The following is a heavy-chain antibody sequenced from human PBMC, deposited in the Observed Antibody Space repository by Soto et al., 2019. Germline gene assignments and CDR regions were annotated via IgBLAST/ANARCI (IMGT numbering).Heavy chain of an antibody. D-gene: IGHD3-10*01. CDR3: ARDILSGGAYPDS. CDR2: ISIGSSYI. Sequence: KTGGSLRLSCGASGFTFSTYTMNWVGHAPGKGLEWISSISIGSSYIYYAGSVKGRFTISRDNAKNSLFLQMNSLRADDTAVYYCARDILSGGAYPDSWGQGTKVTVSS. J-gene: IGHJ5*01. CDR1: GFTFSTYT. V-gene: IGHV3-21*01.